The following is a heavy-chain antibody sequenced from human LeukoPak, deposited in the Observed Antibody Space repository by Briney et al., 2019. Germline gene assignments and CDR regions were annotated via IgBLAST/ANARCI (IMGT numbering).Heavy chain of an antibody. CDR2: INPNSGGT. D-gene: IGHD1-14*01. V-gene: IGHV1-2*02. CDR1: GYTFTGYY. Sequence: ASVKLSCKASGYTFTGYYMHWVRQAPGQGLEWMGWINPNSGGTNYAQEFQGRVTMTRDTSISTAYMELSRLRSDGTAVYYCASRGRPGTYYYYYYMDVWGKGTTVTVSS. CDR3: ASRGRPGTYYYYYYMDV. J-gene: IGHJ6*03.